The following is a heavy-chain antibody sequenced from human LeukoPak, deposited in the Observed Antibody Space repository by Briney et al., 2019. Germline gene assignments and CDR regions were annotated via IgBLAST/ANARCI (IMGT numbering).Heavy chain of an antibody. J-gene: IGHJ4*02. Sequence: PGGSLRLSCAASGFTFSGSAMHWVRQASGKGLEWVGRIRSKANSYATAYAASVKGRFTISRDDSKNTAYLQMNSLKTEDTAMYYCTTVAGNPINYWGQGTLVTVSS. V-gene: IGHV3-73*01. CDR2: IRSKANSYAT. CDR3: TTVAGNPINY. CDR1: GFTFSGSA. D-gene: IGHD6-19*01.